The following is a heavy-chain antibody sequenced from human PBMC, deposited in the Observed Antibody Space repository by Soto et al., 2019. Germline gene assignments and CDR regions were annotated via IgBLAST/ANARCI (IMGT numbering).Heavy chain of an antibody. CDR3: ARIGGYHGPLDY. V-gene: IGHV4-59*01. CDR1: GVSISSYF. D-gene: IGHD6-25*01. J-gene: IGHJ4*02. CDR2: TYHRGST. Sequence: SETLSLTCSVSGVSISSYFWSWIRQAPGGGLGWIGYTYHRGSTNYSPSLKSRVAISLDTSENQFSLKVNSVTAADTAVYYCARIGGYHGPLDYWGQGTPVTVSS.